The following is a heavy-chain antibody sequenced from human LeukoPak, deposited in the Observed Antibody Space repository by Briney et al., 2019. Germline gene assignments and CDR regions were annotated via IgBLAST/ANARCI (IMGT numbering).Heavy chain of an antibody. CDR2: MNPRDDT. CDR3: ARVTSFYYYYGMDV. Sequence: GASVKVSCKASGYTSSSPDINWVRQATGRGLEWLGWMNPRDDTGYAQRFQGRVTLTRDRSTNTAYMEISSLTSDDTAVYYWARVTSFYYYYGMDVWGQGTTVTVSS. CDR1: GYTSSSPD. V-gene: IGHV1-8*01. J-gene: IGHJ6*02. D-gene: IGHD5-18*01.